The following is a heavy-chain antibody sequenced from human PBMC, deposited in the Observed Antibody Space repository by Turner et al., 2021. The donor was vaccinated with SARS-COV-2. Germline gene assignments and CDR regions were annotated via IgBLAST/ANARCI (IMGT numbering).Heavy chain of an antibody. CDR1: GGSMRSNY. J-gene: IGHJ6*02. V-gene: IGHV4-59*08. D-gene: IGHD4-17*01. Sequence: QLQLQESGPGLVKPWETLSLTCTVSGGSMRSNYWTWVRQPPGKGLEWIGHIYYSGGTNYNPSLKSRVTISIDTSKNQFSLSLSSVTAADTAVYYCARHSTVTENYSNGMDVWGQGTTVTVS. CDR3: ARHSTVTENYSNGMDV. CDR2: IYYSGGT.